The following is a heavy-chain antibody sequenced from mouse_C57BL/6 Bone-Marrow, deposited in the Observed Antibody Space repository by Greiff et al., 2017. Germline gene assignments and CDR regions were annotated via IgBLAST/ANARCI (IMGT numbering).Heavy chain of an antibody. J-gene: IGHJ2*01. CDR2: IYPRSGNT. V-gene: IGHV1-81*01. CDR3: ARHYYGSSYPLLY. Sequence: QVQLKQSGAELARPGASVKLSCKASGYTFTSYGISWVKQRTGQGLEWIGEIYPRSGNTYYNEKFKGKATLTADKSSSTAYMELRSLTSEDSAVYFWARHYYGSSYPLLYWGQGTTLTVSS. CDR1: GYTFTSYG. D-gene: IGHD1-1*01.